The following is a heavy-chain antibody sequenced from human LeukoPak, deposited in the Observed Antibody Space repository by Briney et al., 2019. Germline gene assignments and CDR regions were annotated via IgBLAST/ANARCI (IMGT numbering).Heavy chain of an antibody. CDR3: VREGHDNGWSFDY. V-gene: IGHV3-21*01. CDR1: EFDFSTHA. D-gene: IGHD6-19*01. J-gene: IGHJ4*02. CDR2: ISISGTKT. Sequence: GGSLRLSCAASEFDFSTHAMTWVRQAPGKGLEWVSAISISGTKTYYADSVKGRFTISRDNPKNSLYLQMTSLRAEDAAVYYCVREGHDNGWSFDYWGQGALVIVSS.